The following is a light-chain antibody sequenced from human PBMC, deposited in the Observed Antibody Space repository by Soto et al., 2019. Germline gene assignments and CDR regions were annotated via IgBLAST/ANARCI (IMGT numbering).Light chain of an antibody. CDR2: DAS. CDR3: QQRSNWPQIT. V-gene: IGKV3-11*01. Sequence: EIVLTQSPATLSLSPGERATLPCRASQSVSSYLAWYQQKPGQAPRLLIYDASNRATGIPARFSGSGSGTDFTLTISSLEPEDFAVYYCQQRSNWPQITFGQGTRLGLN. CDR1: QSVSSY. J-gene: IGKJ5*01.